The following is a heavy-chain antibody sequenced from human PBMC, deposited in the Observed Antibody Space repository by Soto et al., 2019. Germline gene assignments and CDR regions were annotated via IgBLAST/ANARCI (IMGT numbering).Heavy chain of an antibody. D-gene: IGHD3-10*01. Sequence: QLQLQESGPGLVKPSETLSLTCTVSGGSISSSSYYWGWIRQPPGKGLEWIGSIYYSGSTYYNPSLKSRVTISVDTSESQFSLKLSSVTAADTAVYYCASLSFFLRYFDYWGQGTLVTVSS. V-gene: IGHV4-39*01. CDR3: ASLSFFLRYFDY. CDR1: GGSISSSSYY. CDR2: IYYSGST. J-gene: IGHJ4*02.